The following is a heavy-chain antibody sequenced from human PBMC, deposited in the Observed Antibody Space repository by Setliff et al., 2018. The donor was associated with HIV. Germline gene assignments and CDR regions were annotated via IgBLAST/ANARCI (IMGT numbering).Heavy chain of an antibody. CDR2: IYNSGTT. D-gene: IGHD3-10*01. CDR1: GGSFSSYY. Sequence: PSETLSLTCTISGGSFSSYYWSWIRQPAGRGLEWIGRIYNSGTTNYNPPLKSRVTMSIDTSKNQFSLKLTSVTAADTAVYYCARDRHSSGLGSYGPWGPGTLVTVSS. V-gene: IGHV4-4*07. J-gene: IGHJ5*02. CDR3: ARDRHSSGLGSYGP.